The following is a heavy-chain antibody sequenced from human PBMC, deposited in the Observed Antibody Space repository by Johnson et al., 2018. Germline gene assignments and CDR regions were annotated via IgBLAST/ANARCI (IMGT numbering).Heavy chain of an antibody. V-gene: IGHV3-30*03. CDR1: GFTFSSYG. J-gene: IGHJ1*01. CDR2: ISYDGSNK. Sequence: QVRLVESGGGVVQPGRSLRLCCAASGFTFSSYGMHWVRQVPGKGLEWVAVISYDGSNKYYADAVRGRFTLSRDNSKNTLYLQMNSLRAEDTAVYYCSQTAASYSEYFQHWGQGTLVTVSS. D-gene: IGHD2-15*01. CDR3: SQTAASYSEYFQH.